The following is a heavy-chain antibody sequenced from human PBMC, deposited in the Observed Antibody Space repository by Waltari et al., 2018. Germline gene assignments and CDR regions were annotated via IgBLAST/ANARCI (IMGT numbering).Heavy chain of an antibody. CDR1: GFTVSSNY. Sequence: EVQLVESGGGLIQPGGSLRLSCAASGFTVSSNYMSWVRQAPGKGLEWVSVIYSGGSTYYADSVKGRFTSSRDNSKNTLYLQMNSLRAEDTAVYYCARLGYCSSTSCYQGGYFDYWGQGTLVTVSS. CDR2: IYSGGST. D-gene: IGHD2-2*01. V-gene: IGHV3-53*01. CDR3: ARLGYCSSTSCYQGGYFDY. J-gene: IGHJ4*02.